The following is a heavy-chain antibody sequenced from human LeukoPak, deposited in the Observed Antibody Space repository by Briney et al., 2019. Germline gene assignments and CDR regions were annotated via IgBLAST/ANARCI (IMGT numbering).Heavy chain of an antibody. V-gene: IGHV4-34*01. CDR3: ARGPDYGDYGRYFDY. Sequence: PSETLSLTCAVYGGSFSGYYWSWIRQPPRKGLEWVGEINHSGSTNYNPSLKSRVTISVDTSKNQFSLKLSSVTAADTAVYYCARGPDYGDYGRYFDYWGQGTLVTVSS. D-gene: IGHD4-17*01. J-gene: IGHJ4*02. CDR2: INHSGST. CDR1: GGSFSGYY.